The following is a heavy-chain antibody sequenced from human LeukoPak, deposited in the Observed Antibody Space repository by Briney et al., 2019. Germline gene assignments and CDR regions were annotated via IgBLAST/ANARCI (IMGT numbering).Heavy chain of an antibody. CDR1: GFTFSSYW. CDR3: ATGSGLWPPDY. V-gene: IGHV3-74*01. J-gene: IGHJ4*02. Sequence: QSGGSLRLSCAASGFTFSSYWMHWVRQAPGKGLVWVSRINTDGSSTSYADSVKGRFTISRDNAKNRLYVQMNSLRAEDTAVYYCATGSGLWPPDYWGQGTLVTVSS. D-gene: IGHD5-18*01. CDR2: INTDGSST.